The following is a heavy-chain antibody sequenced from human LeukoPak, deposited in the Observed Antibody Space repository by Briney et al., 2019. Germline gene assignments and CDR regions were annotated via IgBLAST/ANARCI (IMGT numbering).Heavy chain of an antibody. J-gene: IGHJ4*02. CDR1: GFTFSSYG. CDR3: AKDMGYCSSTSCPLGY. CDR2: ISYDGSNK. D-gene: IGHD2-2*01. V-gene: IGHV3-30*18. Sequence: GGSLRLSCAASGFTFSSYGMHWVRQAPGKGLEWVAVISYDGSNKYYADSVKGRFTISRDNSMNTLYLQMNSLRAEDTAVYYCAKDMGYCSSTSCPLGYWGQGTLVTVSS.